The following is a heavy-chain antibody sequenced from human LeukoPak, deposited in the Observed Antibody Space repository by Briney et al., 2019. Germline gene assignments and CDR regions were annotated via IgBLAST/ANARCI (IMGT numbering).Heavy chain of an antibody. J-gene: IGHJ4*02. Sequence: ASVKVSCKASGYTFTGYYMHWVRQAPGQGLEWMGRINPNSGGTNYAQKFQGRVTMTRDTSISTAYMELSRLRSDDTAAYYCARSLETMIVVVITTGYFDYWGQGTLVTVSS. CDR2: INPNSGGT. CDR3: ARSLETMIVVVITTGYFDY. CDR1: GYTFTGYY. D-gene: IGHD3-22*01. V-gene: IGHV1-2*06.